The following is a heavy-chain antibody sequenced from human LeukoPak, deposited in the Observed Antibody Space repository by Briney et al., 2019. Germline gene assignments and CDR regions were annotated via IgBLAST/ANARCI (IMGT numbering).Heavy chain of an antibody. CDR1: GFTFSSYA. J-gene: IGHJ4*02. CDR3: AKLGARYFDWLSRGTYYFDY. CDR2: ISGSGGST. V-gene: IGHV3-23*01. Sequence: PGGSLRLSCAASGFTFSSYAMSWVRQAPGKGLEWVSAISGSGGSTYYADSVKGRFTISRDNSKNTLYLQMNSLRAEDTAVYYCAKLGARYFDWLSRGTYYFDYWGQGTLVTVSS. D-gene: IGHD3-9*01.